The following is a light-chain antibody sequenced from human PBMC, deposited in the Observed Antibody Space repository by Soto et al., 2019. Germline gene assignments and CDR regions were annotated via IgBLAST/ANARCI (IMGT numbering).Light chain of an antibody. J-gene: IGLJ1*01. Sequence: QSALTQPASVSGSPGQSVTISCTGPRSDIGDSNFISWYQQSPGKAPRLLIYEVNNRPSGVSRRFSGSKAGNTASLTIYGLLEDDEAHYFCDSFRSGTILVFRSATTVTVL. CDR1: RSDIGDSNF. V-gene: IGLV2-14*01. CDR3: DSFRSGTILV. CDR2: EVN.